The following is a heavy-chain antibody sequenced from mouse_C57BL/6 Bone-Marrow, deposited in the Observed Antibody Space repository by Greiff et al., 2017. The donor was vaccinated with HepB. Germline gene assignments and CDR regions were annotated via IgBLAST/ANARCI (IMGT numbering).Heavy chain of an antibody. CDR3: AGFYYSSSVPAWFAY. D-gene: IGHD1-1*01. V-gene: IGHV5-2*01. J-gene: IGHJ3*01. CDR2: INSDGGST. CDR1: EYEFPSHD. Sequence: EVQGVESGGGLVQPGESLKLSCESNEYEFPSHDMSWVRKTPEKRLELVAAINSDGGSTYYPDTMERRFIISRDNTKKTLYLQMSSLRSEATALYYCAGFYYSSSVPAWFAYWGQGTLVTVSA.